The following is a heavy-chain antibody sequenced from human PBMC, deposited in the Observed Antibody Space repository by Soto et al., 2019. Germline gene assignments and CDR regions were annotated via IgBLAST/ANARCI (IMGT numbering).Heavy chain of an antibody. V-gene: IGHV3-30*04. CDR1: GFTFSSYA. Sequence: EHLVESGGGVVQPGRSLRLSCTGSGFTFSSYAMHWVRLAPGKGLEWVAVVSYVGSIENYADSVRGRFTISRDNSKNTVFLQMNSLRVEDTAVYYCAKDLYYYDFSLDDSWGQGTLVTVSS. J-gene: IGHJ5*02. CDR3: AKDLYYYDFSLDDS. D-gene: IGHD3-16*01. CDR2: VSYVGSIE.